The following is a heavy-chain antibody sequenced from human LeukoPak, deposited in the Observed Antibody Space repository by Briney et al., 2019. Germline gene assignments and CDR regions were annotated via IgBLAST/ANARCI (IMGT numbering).Heavy chain of an antibody. CDR1: GESFSGYY. V-gene: IGHV4-34*01. CDR2: INHSGST. CDR3: ARLYNWNYFNY. Sequence: SETLSLTCGVQGESFSGYYWSWIRQPPGKGLEWIGEINHSGSTNYNPSLKSRVTISVDTSKNQFSLKLSSVTAADTAVYYCARLYNWNYFNYWGQGTLVTVSS. J-gene: IGHJ4*02. D-gene: IGHD1-20*01.